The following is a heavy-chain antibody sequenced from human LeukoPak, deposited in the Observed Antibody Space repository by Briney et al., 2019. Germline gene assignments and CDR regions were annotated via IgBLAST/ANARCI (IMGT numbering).Heavy chain of an antibody. J-gene: IGHJ1*01. Sequence: TGGSLRLSCAASGFTFTKYWMTWVRQAPGKGLEWLANIRQDGTEKYYVDSVKGRFTISRDNSKNTLYLQMNSLRAEDTAVYYCAKDGYAFGVVIMTEYFQHWGQGTLVTVSS. CDR1: GFTFTKYW. V-gene: IGHV3-7*05. CDR2: IRQDGTEK. CDR3: AKDGYAFGVVIMTEYFQH. D-gene: IGHD3-3*01.